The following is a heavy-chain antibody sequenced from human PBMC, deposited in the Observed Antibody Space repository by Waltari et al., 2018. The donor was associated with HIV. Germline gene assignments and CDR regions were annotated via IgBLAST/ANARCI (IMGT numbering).Heavy chain of an antibody. CDR2: IYTSGST. CDR3: ASGGGSHSFDY. V-gene: IGHV4-61*02. Sequence: QVQLQESGPGLVKPSQTLSPTCTVSGAPISSGSYYWSWIRQPAGKGLEWIGRIYTSGSTNYNPSLKSRVTISVDTSKNQFSLKLSSVTAADTAVYYCASGGGSHSFDYWGQGTLVTVSS. D-gene: IGHD2-15*01. CDR1: GAPISSGSYY. J-gene: IGHJ4*02.